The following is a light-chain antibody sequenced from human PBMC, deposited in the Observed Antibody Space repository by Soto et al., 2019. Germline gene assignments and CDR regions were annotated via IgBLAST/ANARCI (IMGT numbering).Light chain of an antibody. V-gene: IGLV2-14*01. Sequence: QSALTQPASVFGFLGKWFTIPGPGTRGDVGAYNYVSWYQQHPGKAPKLMIYEVSNRPSGVSNRFSGSKSVNTASLTISGLQAEDEADYYCTSYTRSSTYVFGTGTKVTVL. CDR3: TSYTRSSTYV. CDR1: RGDVGAYNY. J-gene: IGLJ1*01. CDR2: EVS.